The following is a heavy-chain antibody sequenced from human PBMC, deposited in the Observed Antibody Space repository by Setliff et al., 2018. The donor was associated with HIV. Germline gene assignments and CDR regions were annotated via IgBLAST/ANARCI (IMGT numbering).Heavy chain of an antibody. D-gene: IGHD5-18*01. V-gene: IGHV3-21*01. CDR3: ASIELAAMVPVDY. CDR1: GFTFSSYT. CDR2: ISSSSYYI. Sequence: PGGSLRLSCAASGFTFSSYTMNWVRQAPGKGLEWVSSISSSSYYIYYADSVKGRFTISRDNAKNSLFLQMNSLRAEDTAVYYCASIELAAMVPVDYWCQGTLVTVSS. J-gene: IGHJ4*02.